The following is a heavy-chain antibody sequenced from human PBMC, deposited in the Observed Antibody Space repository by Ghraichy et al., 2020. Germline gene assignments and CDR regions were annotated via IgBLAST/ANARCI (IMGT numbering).Heavy chain of an antibody. CDR3: TRDQSSGSYYNSKPPYYYYGMDV. V-gene: IGHV3-49*03. D-gene: IGHD3-10*01. CDR2: IRSKAYGGTT. J-gene: IGHJ6*02. Sequence: GGSLRLSCTASGFTFGDYAMSWFRQAPGKGLEWVGFIRSKAYGGTTEYAASVKGRFTISRDDSKSIAYLQMNSLKTEDTAVYYCTRDQSSGSYYNSKPPYYYYGMDVWGQGTTVTVSS. CDR1: GFTFGDYA.